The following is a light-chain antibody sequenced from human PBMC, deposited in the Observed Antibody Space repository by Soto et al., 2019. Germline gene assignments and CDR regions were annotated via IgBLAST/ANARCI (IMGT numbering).Light chain of an antibody. CDR2: GVS. CDR3: QQYDRSPFT. CDR1: QSLRNSY. V-gene: IGKV3-20*01. Sequence: EIVLTQSPGTLSLSPGERATLSCRASQSLRNSYLAWYRQRPGQAPRLLIYGVSARATGIPDRFSGSGSGTEFTLAINRLEPADFAVYYCQQYDRSPFTFGQGSKLEIK. J-gene: IGKJ2*01.